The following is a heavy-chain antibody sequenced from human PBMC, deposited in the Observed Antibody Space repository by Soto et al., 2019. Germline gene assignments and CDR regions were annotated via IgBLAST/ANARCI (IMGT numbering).Heavy chain of an antibody. CDR2: INSEGTGT. CDR1: GFTISSYW. Sequence: PRGSRRLACAASGFTISSYWIHWVRPVPGKGLVWVSRINSEGTGTIYADSVKGRFTISRDNAKNTLYLQMNSLRAEDTAVYYCVRDYDSSGYNSDYWGQGTPVTVSS. CDR3: VRDYDSSGYNSDY. J-gene: IGHJ4*02. V-gene: IGHV3-74*01. D-gene: IGHD3-22*01.